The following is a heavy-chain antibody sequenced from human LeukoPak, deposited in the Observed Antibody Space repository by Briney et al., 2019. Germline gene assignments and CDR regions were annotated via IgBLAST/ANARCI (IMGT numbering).Heavy chain of an antibody. CDR2: IYYSGST. CDR3: ARDGGSYYFDF. J-gene: IGHJ4*02. CDR1: GGSISSGDYY. V-gene: IGHV4-30-4*01. Sequence: SQTLSLTCTVSGGSISSGDYYWSWIRQPPGKGLEWIGYIYYSGSTYYNPSLKSRITISVDTSKNQFSLKASSVTAAGTAVYYCARDGGSYYFDFWGQGTLVTVSS. D-gene: IGHD3-10*01.